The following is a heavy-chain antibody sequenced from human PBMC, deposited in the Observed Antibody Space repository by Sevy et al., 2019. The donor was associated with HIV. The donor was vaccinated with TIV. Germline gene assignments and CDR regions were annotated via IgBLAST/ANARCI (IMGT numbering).Heavy chain of an antibody. Sequence: GGSLRLSCAASGFTFSSFGMHWVRQAPGKGLEWVSFISYDGSNKKYAHSVKGRLTVSRDKSKNTLYLQMISLRAEDTAVYYCAKDLDYFDSSAGPSSLIYNYYYGLEDWGPGTTVTVSS. J-gene: IGHJ6*02. CDR3: AKDLDYFDSSAGPSSLIYNYYYGLED. V-gene: IGHV3-30*18. CDR2: ISYDGSNK. D-gene: IGHD3-22*01. CDR1: GFTFSSFG.